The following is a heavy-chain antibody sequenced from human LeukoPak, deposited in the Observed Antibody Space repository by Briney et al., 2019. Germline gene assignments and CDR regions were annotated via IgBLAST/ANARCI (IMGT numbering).Heavy chain of an antibody. V-gene: IGHV3-53*01. CDR1: GFTVSSNY. J-gene: IGHJ4*02. CDR2: IYSGGST. CDR3: AITAPNNYYDSSGSLDY. Sequence: GGSLRLSCSASGFTVSSNYMSWVRQAPGKGLEWVSVIYSGGSTYYADSVKGRFTISRDNSKNTLYLQMNSLRAEDTAVYYCAITAPNNYYDSSGSLDYWGQGTLVTVSS. D-gene: IGHD3-22*01.